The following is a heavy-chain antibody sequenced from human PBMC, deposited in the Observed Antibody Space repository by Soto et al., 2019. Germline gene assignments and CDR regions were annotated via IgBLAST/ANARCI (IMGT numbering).Heavy chain of an antibody. Sequence: GGSLRLSCAVSGFSFGTYTVNWVRQAPGMGLEWVSGLSDSVGTTHYAYSVKGRFTISRDKSKNTLYLQMNNLRAEDTAVYYCAKHLIGGRLQSTFDLWGQGTQVTLSS. CDR3: AKHLIGGRLQSTFDL. J-gene: IGHJ4*02. D-gene: IGHD3-22*01. CDR1: GFSFGTYT. CDR2: LSDSVGTT. V-gene: IGHV3-23*01.